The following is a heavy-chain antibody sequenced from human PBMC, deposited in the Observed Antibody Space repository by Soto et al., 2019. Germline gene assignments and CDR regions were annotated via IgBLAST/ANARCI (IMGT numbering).Heavy chain of an antibody. D-gene: IGHD3-22*01. Sequence: PGGSLRLSCAASGFTFSDYYMSWIRQAPGKGLEWVSAISYGGGTTYYADSVKGRFTISRDKNTLYLQMNSLRAEDTAVYYCAKNPGYYYDSTGYHFDYWGQGTLVTVSS. J-gene: IGHJ4*02. V-gene: IGHV3-23*01. CDR1: GFTFSDYY. CDR2: ISYGGGTT. CDR3: AKNPGYYYDSTGYHFDY.